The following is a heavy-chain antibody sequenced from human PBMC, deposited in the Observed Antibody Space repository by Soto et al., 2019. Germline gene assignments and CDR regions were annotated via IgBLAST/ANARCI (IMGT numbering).Heavy chain of an antibody. V-gene: IGHV1-2*02. CDR2: INPNSGGT. CDR3: ARDRGGPDAFDI. Sequence: ASVKVSCKASGGTFSSYAISWVRQAPGQGLEWMGWINPNSGGTNYAQKFQGRVTMTRDTSISTAYMDLSRLRSDDTAVYYCARDRGGPDAFDIWGQGTMVTVSS. J-gene: IGHJ3*02. CDR1: GGTFSSYA. D-gene: IGHD3-16*01.